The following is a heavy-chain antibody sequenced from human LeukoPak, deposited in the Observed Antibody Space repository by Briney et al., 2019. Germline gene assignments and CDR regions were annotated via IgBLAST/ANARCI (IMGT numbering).Heavy chain of an antibody. CDR3: ARDFSVGGDGYNRDAFDI. J-gene: IGHJ3*02. CDR1: GFTFSSYW. Sequence: GGSLRLSCAASGFTFSSYWMHWVRQAPGKGLVWVSHIKTDGSSTNYAESVKGRFTISGDNAKNTVYLQMNSLRAEDTAVYYCARDFSVGGDGYNRDAFDIWGQGTKSPSLQ. CDR2: IKTDGSST. V-gene: IGHV3-74*01. D-gene: IGHD5-24*01.